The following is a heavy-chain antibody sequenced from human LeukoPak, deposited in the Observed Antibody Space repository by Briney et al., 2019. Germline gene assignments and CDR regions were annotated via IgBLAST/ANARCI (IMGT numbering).Heavy chain of an antibody. J-gene: IGHJ3*02. D-gene: IGHD3-9*01. CDR3: ARGTDDIDI. CDR1: GITLSNYG. V-gene: IGHV3-23*01. CDR2: ISGSGGRT. Sequence: GGSLRLSCAVSGITLSNYGMSWVRQAPGKGLEWVAGISGSGGRTNYADSAKGRFTISRDTSKNTLYLQMKSLRAEDTAVYYCARGTDDIDIWGQGTLVTVSS.